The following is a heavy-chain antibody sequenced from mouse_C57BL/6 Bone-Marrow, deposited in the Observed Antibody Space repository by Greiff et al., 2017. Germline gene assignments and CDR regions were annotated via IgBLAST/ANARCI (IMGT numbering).Heavy chain of an antibody. J-gene: IGHJ3*01. V-gene: IGHV1-72*01. CDR3: ARWGYYGSSSFAY. D-gene: IGHD1-1*01. CDR1: GYTFTSYW. Sequence: QVQLQQSGAELVKPGASVKLSCKASGYTFTSYWMHWVKQRPGRGLEWIGRIDPSSGGTKYNEKFKSKATLTVDKPSSTAYMQLSSLTSEDSAVYDCARWGYYGSSSFAYWGQGTPVTVSA. CDR2: IDPSSGGT.